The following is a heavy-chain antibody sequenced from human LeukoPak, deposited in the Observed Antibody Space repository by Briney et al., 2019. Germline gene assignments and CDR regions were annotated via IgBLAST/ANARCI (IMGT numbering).Heavy chain of an antibody. V-gene: IGHV3-30-3*01. Sequence: GGSLRLSCAASGFTFSSYAMHWVRQAPGKGLEWVAVISYDGSNKYYADSVKGRFTISRDNSKNTLYLQMNSLRAEDTAVYYCARSRFYFDYWGQGTLVTVSS. J-gene: IGHJ4*02. CDR1: GFTFSSYA. CDR3: ARSRFYFDY. CDR2: ISYDGSNK.